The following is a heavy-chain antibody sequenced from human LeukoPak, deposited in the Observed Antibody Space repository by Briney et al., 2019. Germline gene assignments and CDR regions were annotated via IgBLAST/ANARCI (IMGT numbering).Heavy chain of an antibody. J-gene: IGHJ4*02. CDR3: ARRLDGGYSGYDSGYYFDY. V-gene: IGHV4-59*12. CDR1: GGSISSYY. CDR2: IYYSGST. D-gene: IGHD5-12*01. Sequence: SETLSLTCTVSGGSISSYYWSWIRQPPGKGLEWIGSIYYSGSTYYNPSLKSRVTISLDTSKNQFSLKLSSVTAADTAVYYCARRLDGGYSGYDSGYYFDYWGQGTPVTVSS.